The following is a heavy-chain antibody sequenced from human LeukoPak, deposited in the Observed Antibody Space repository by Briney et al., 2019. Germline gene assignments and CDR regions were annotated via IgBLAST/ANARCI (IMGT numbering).Heavy chain of an antibody. V-gene: IGHV3-48*01. CDR3: TRDRPNYYGSDGHYYRRNGDY. CDR1: GFTFSSYS. D-gene: IGHD3-22*01. Sequence: SGGSLRLSCAASGFTFSSYSMNWVRQAPGKGLEWVSYISSGGSTIYYADSVKGRFTISRDNSESTLYLQMNILRAEDTAIYYCTRDRPNYYGSDGHYYRRNGDYWGQGTLVTVSS. CDR2: ISSGGSTI. J-gene: IGHJ4*02.